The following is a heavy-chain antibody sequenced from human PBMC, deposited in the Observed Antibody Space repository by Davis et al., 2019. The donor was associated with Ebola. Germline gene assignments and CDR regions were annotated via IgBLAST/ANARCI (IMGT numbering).Heavy chain of an antibody. CDR3: AREERSTPYNYYGMNV. CDR2: IIPIFGTA. CDR1: GRTFSSYA. J-gene: IGHJ6*02. Sequence: AASVKVSCKASGRTFSSYAISWVRQAPGQGLEWMGGIIPIFGTANYAQKFQGRVTITADKSTSTAYMELSSLRSEDTAVYYCAREERSTPYNYYGMNVWVQGTTVTVSS. D-gene: IGHD2-2*01. V-gene: IGHV1-69*06.